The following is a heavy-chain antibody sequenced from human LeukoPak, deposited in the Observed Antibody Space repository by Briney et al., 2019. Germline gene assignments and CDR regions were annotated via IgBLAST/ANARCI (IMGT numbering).Heavy chain of an antibody. CDR2: ITWNGATI. CDR1: GFTFHDYA. CDR3: AKDMSSGTTHYNRVLGAFDM. D-gene: IGHD1-1*01. V-gene: IGHV3-9*01. Sequence: PGRSLRLSCAASGFTFHDYAMRWVRQVPGKGLEWVSGITWNGATIDYADSVKGRFTISRDNAENSLYLQMNSLRPEDTAVYFCAKDMSSGTTHYNRVLGAFDMWGQGTMVTVSS. J-gene: IGHJ3*02.